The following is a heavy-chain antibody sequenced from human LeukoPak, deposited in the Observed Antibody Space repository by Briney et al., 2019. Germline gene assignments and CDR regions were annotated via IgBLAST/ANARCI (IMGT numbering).Heavy chain of an antibody. CDR3: ARGGGLDV. CDR2: INHNGNVN. D-gene: IGHD3-16*01. CDR1: GFTFSSYW. J-gene: IGHJ6*02. V-gene: IGHV3-7*03. Sequence: GGSLRLSCAASGFTFSSYWMNWARQALGRGLEWVASINHNGNVNYYVDSVKGRFTISRDNAKNSLYLQMSNLRAEDTAVYFCARGGGLDVWGQGATVTVSS.